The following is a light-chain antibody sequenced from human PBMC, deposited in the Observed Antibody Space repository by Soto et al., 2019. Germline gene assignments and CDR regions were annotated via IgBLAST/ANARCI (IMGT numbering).Light chain of an antibody. Sequence: QSALSQPASVSGSPGQSITISCTGTSSDVGRYYYVSWYQQHPGKAPNLLIYEVSHRPSGISDRFSGSKSGYTASLTISGLQAEDEADYYCSSYTAYTTLWVFGGGTKLTVL. CDR3: SSYTAYTTLWV. CDR2: EVS. CDR1: SSDVGRYYY. V-gene: IGLV2-14*01. J-gene: IGLJ3*02.